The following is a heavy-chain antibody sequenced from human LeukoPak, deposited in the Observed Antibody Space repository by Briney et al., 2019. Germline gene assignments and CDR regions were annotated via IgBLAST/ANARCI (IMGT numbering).Heavy chain of an antibody. D-gene: IGHD4-23*01. CDR2: ISSSSSYI. V-gene: IGHV3-21*01. CDR3: ATNSVPEF. CDR1: GFTFSTYW. J-gene: IGHJ4*02. Sequence: GGSLRLSCAASGFTFSTYWMSWVRQAPGKGLEWVSSISSSSSYIYYADSVKGRFTISRDNSKNTLYLQMKSLRPEDTAVYYCATNSVPEFWGQGNLVTVSS.